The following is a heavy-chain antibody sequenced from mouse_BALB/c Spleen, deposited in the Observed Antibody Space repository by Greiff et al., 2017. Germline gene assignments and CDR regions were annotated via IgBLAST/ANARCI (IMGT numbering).Heavy chain of an antibody. CDR1: GFTFSDYY. Sequence: EVHLVESGGGLVKPGGSLKLSCAASGFTFSDYYMYWVRQTPEKRLEWVATISDGGSYTYYPDSVKGRFTISRDNAKNNLYLQMSSLKSEDTAMYYCARARYIPPRVYFDYWGQGTTLTVSS. J-gene: IGHJ2*01. D-gene: IGHD2-12*01. CDR2: ISDGGSYT. CDR3: ARARYIPPRVYFDY. V-gene: IGHV5-4*02.